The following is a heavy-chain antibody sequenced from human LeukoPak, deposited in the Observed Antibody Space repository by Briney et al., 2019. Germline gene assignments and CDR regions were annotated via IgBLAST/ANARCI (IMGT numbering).Heavy chain of an antibody. CDR3: ASSEGGMVRGEVGVFRGLSP. J-gene: IGHJ5*02. CDR2: ISSSSSTI. Sequence: GGSLRLSCAASGFTFSSYSMNWVRQAPGKGLEWVSYISSSSSTIYYADSVKGRFTISRDNAKNSLYLQMNSLRAEDTAVYYCASSEGGMVRGEVGVFRGLSPWGQGTLVTVSS. CDR1: GFTFSSYS. D-gene: IGHD3-10*01. V-gene: IGHV3-48*01.